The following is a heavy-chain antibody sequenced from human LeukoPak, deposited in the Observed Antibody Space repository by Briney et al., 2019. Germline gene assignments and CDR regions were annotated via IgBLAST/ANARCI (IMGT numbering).Heavy chain of an antibody. CDR3: ASFKSDIVVVPAAMTGMDV. D-gene: IGHD2-2*01. CDR1: GGTFSSYA. V-gene: IGHV1-69*04. CDR2: IIPIFGIA. J-gene: IGHJ6*02. Sequence: ASVKVSCKASGGTFSSYAISWVRQAPGQGLEWMGRIIPIFGIANYAQKFQGRVTITADKSTSTAYMELSSLRSEDTAVYYCASFKSDIVVVPAAMTGMDVWGQGTTVTVSS.